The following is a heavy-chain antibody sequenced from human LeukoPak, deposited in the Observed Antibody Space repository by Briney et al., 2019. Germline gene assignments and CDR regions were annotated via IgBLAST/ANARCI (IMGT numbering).Heavy chain of an antibody. J-gene: IGHJ5*02. D-gene: IGHD5-24*01. CDR1: GGSFSGYY. V-gene: IGHV4-34*01. Sequence: SETLALTRAVCGGSFSGYYWSWMREPPGRGLECGGEINHSGSTNYNPSLKSRVTISVATSKNQFSLKLSSVTAADTAVYYCARPPRDGPSPPPINRGPFDPWGQGTMVTVSS. CDR2: INHSGST. CDR3: ARPPRDGPSPPPINRGPFDP.